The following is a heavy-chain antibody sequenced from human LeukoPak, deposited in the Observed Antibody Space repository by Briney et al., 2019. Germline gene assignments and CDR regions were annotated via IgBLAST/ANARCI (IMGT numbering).Heavy chain of an antibody. CDR2: FSYSGST. V-gene: IGHV4-39*01. CDR1: GGSISSSSYY. CDR3: ARRNRAAAGVDC. Sequence: TAETLSLTCTVSGGSISSSSYYWDWIRQPPGKGLDWIGSFSYSGSTYYNPSLKSRVTISVDTSKTQFSLKLSSVTAAETAVYYCARRNRAAAGVDCWGQRTLVTVSS. J-gene: IGHJ4*02. D-gene: IGHD6-13*01.